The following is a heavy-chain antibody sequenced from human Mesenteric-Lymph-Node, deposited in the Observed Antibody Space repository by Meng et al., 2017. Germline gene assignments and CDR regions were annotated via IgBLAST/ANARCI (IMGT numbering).Heavy chain of an antibody. CDR2: INPNSGGT. V-gene: IGHV1-2*06. Sequence: ASVKVSCKASGYTFTGYYMHWVRQAPGQGLEWMGRINPNSGGTNYAQKFQGRVTMTRDTSISTAYMELSRLRSDDTAVYYCARDGDDYGDYLKEASATNHHLDYWGQGTLVTGS. J-gene: IGHJ4*02. D-gene: IGHD4-17*01. CDR1: GYTFTGYY. CDR3: ARDGDDYGDYLKEASATNHHLDY.